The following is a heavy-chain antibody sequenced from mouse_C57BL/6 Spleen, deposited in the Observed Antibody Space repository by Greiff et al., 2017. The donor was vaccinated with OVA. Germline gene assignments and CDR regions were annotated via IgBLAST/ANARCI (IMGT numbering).Heavy chain of an antibody. CDR3: TRSTGGAY. CDR1: GYTFTDYE. V-gene: IGHV1-15*01. Sequence: LVESGAELVRPGASVTLSCKASGYTFTDYEMHWVKQTPVHGLEWIGAIDPETGGTAYNQKFKGKAILTADKSSSTAYMELRSLTSEDSAVYYCTRSTGGAYWGQGTLVTVSA. D-gene: IGHD4-1*01. J-gene: IGHJ3*01. CDR2: IDPETGGT.